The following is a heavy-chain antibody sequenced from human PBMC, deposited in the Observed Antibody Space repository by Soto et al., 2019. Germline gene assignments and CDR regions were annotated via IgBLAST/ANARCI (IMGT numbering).Heavy chain of an antibody. D-gene: IGHD2-21*01. CDR3: ANRHRYSGLDI. CDR2: ISDTGSST. J-gene: IGHJ6*02. V-gene: IGHV3-23*01. CDR1: GFTFGRYA. Sequence: PGGSLRLSCAASGFTFGRYAMTWVRQGPGKGLEWVSGISDTGSSTYYADTVKGRFTISRGNSKNTVYLQMYSLTAEDTAVYYCANRHRYSGLDIWGQGTTVTVS.